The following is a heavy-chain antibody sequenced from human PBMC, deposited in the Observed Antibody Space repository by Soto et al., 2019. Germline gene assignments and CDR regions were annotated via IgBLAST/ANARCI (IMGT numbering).Heavy chain of an antibody. D-gene: IGHD2-8*01. V-gene: IGHV6-1*01. CDR2: TYYRSKWYN. Sequence: PSQTLSLTCAISGDSVSTNSSTWGWLRQSPSRGLEWLGRTYYRSKWYNDYAVSVKGRITINPDTSNNQLSLQLNSVTPDDTAVYYCARLIGNSWLDSWGQGTLVTVSS. CDR1: GDSVSTNSST. CDR3: ARLIGNSWLDS. J-gene: IGHJ5*01.